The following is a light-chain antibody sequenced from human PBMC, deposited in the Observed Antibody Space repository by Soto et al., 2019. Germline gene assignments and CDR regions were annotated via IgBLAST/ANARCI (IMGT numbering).Light chain of an antibody. CDR1: QSISSS. J-gene: IGKJ5*01. Sequence: LTQSPGTLSLYPGERATLSCRASQSISSSLAWYQQNPGQAPRLLIFDASNRATGIPVRFSGSGSGTDFTLTISSLEPDDFTVYYCQQHSDWPLTFGGGTRLAI. CDR2: DAS. CDR3: QQHSDWPLT. V-gene: IGKV3-11*01.